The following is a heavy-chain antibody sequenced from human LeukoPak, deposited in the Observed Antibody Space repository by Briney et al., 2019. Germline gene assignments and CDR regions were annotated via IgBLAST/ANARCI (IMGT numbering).Heavy chain of an antibody. CDR3: AKDIEAGRAVGIDY. CDR1: GFTFDDYA. CDR2: ISWNSGSI. J-gene: IGHJ4*02. Sequence: GGSLRLSCAASGFTFDDYAMHWVRHAPGKGLEWVSGISWNSGSIGYADSVKGRFTISRDNAKNSLYLQMNSLRAEDTALYYCAKDIEAGRAVGIDYWGQGTLVTVSS. D-gene: IGHD6-19*01. V-gene: IGHV3-9*01.